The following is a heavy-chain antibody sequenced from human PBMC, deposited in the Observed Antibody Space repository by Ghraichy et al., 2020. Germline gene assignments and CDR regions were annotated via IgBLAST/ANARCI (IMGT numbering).Heavy chain of an antibody. CDR1: GFSFSRND. CDR2: ISAGGSFK. Sequence: GESLNISCAASGFSFSRNDVHWVRQAPGKGLVWVAGISAGGSFKNYADCVRGRFTISRDNARNFVDLQMNNLRGEDTAVYYCASESTCAFDIWGQGTMVTVSP. CDR3: ASESTCAFDI. V-gene: IGHV3-74*01. J-gene: IGHJ3*02.